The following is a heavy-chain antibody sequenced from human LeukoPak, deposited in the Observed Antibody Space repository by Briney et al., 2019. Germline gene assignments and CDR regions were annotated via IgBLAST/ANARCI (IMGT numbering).Heavy chain of an antibody. D-gene: IGHD2-21*01. J-gene: IGHJ4*02. Sequence: PSETLSLTCTVSGGSISSSDYYWGWIRQPPGKGLEWIGSIYYSGSTSYNPSLKSRVTISVDTSKNQFSLKLSSVTAADTAVYYCARDGVGLLGYWGQGTLVTVSS. CDR2: IYYSGST. CDR3: ARDGVGLLGY. V-gene: IGHV4-39*07. CDR1: GGSISSSDYY.